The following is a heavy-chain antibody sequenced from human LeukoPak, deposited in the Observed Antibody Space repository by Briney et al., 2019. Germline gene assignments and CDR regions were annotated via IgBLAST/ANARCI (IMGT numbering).Heavy chain of an antibody. CDR2: ISAYNGNT. Sequence: ASVKVSCKASGYTFTSYGISWLRQAPGQGLEWMGWISAYNGNTNYAQKLQGRVTMTTDTSTSTAYMELRSLRSDDTAVYYCAREVYGSGTYYFDYWGQGTLVTVSS. V-gene: IGHV1-18*01. CDR1: GYTFTSYG. D-gene: IGHD3-10*01. J-gene: IGHJ4*02. CDR3: AREVYGSGTYYFDY.